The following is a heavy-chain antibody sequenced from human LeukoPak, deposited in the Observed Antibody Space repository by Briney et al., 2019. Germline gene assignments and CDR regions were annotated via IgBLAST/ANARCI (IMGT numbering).Heavy chain of an antibody. CDR2: IYYTGNT. Sequence: SETLSLTCTVYDGSIRNYYWSWIRQPPERGLEWIGNIYYTGNTNYSPSLKSRVTISLDTSKNQFALKLSAVTAEDTDVEYCARLKFYDSTGYSPGHYMDVWGKGTTVTVSS. D-gene: IGHD3-22*01. J-gene: IGHJ6*03. V-gene: IGHV4-59*12. CDR3: ARLKFYDSTGYSPGHYMDV. CDR1: DGSIRNYY.